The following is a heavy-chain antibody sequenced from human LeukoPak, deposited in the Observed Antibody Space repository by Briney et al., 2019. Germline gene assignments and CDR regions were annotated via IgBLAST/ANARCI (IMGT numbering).Heavy chain of an antibody. CDR1: GYSFTSYW. J-gene: IGHJ6*02. V-gene: IGHV5-51*01. Sequence: GESLKISCKGSGYSFTSYWIGWVRQLPGRGLEWMGIIYPGDSDTRYSPSFQSQVTISADKSISTAYLQWSSLKASDTAMYYCARHTLVTTKQDYYYYYGMDVWGQGTTVPVSS. CDR3: ARHTLVTTKQDYYYYYGMDV. CDR2: IYPGDSDT. D-gene: IGHD1-14*01.